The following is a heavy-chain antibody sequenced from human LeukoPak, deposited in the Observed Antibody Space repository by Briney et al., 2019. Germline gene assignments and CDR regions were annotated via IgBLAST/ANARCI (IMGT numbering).Heavy chain of an antibody. CDR1: GRCRSRCY. Sequence: SETLSLICSVSGRCRSRCYGMWVPQPPGKGLEWIGYIYYSGSTNYNPSLKSRVTISVDTSKNQFSLKLSSVPAADTDVYYCARVECTKGVCYQPLGSCYYWRQGTLVTVSS. V-gene: IGHV4-59*01. CDR3: ARVECTKGVCYQPLGSCYY. CDR2: IYYSGST. J-gene: IGHJ4*02. D-gene: IGHD2-8*01.